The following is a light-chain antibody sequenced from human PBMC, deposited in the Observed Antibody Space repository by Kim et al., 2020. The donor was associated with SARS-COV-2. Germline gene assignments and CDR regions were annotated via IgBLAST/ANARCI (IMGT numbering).Light chain of an antibody. Sequence: SVSPGQTASITCSGDKLGDKYAVWYQQKPGQTPVLVIYYDDKRPSEIPERFSGSTSGNTATLTISGTQTMDEASYFCQAWDSSTAVFGGGTQLTVL. J-gene: IGLJ2*01. V-gene: IGLV3-1*01. CDR3: QAWDSSTAV. CDR1: KLGDKY. CDR2: YDD.